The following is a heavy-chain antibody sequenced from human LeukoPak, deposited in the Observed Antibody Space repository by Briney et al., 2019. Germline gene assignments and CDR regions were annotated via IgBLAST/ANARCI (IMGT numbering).Heavy chain of an antibody. CDR1: GFSISSGSYY. CDR3: ARGTWRYYFDY. D-gene: IGHD3-3*01. CDR2: IYTSGST. V-gene: IGHV4-61*02. J-gene: IGHJ4*02. Sequence: PSQTLSLTCTVSGFSISSGSYYWSCIRQPPGKGLEWIGRIYTSGSTNYYPSLKSRVTISVDTSKNQFSLKLSSVTAADTAVYYCARGTWRYYFDYWGQGTLVTVSS.